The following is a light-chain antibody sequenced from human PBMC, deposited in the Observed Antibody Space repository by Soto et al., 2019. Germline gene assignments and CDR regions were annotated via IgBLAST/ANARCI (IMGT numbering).Light chain of an antibody. CDR1: QSIDTW. V-gene: IGKV1-5*03. CDR3: QQYISYRA. CDR2: KAS. J-gene: IGKJ1*01. Sequence: DIPMTHSPSTLSASVGDTVTITCRVSQSIDTWLAWHQQKPGRAPKLLISKASILESGVPSRFSGSGSGTDFTLTINGLQPDDFAIYYCQQYISYRAFGQGTKVDIK.